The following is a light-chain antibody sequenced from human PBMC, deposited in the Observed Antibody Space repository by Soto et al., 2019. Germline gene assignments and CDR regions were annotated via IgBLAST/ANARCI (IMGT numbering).Light chain of an antibody. CDR1: SSHFGAGFD. CDR2: AKS. V-gene: IGLV1-40*01. CDR3: QSYDTNMNGYV. J-gene: IGLJ1*01. Sequence: QAVLTQPPSVCGAPGQRVTISCTGSSSHFGAGFDVHWYQQFPGTAPKLLIYAKSNRPSGVPDRFYGSKSGTSASLAITGLQAEDEADYYCQSYDTNMNGYVFGTGTKVTVL.